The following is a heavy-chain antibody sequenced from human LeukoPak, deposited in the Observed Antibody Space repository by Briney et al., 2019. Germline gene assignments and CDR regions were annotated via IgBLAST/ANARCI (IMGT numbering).Heavy chain of an antibody. Sequence: GGSLRLSCAATGFMFSSYWMSWVRQAPGKGLEWVASIKHDGSEKYYVDSVKGRFTISRDNAKNSLYLQTNSLRAEDTAVYYCARPTHRSGGRNNWFDPWGQGTLVTVSS. D-gene: IGHD2-15*01. CDR3: ARPTHRSGGRNNWFDP. V-gene: IGHV3-7*03. J-gene: IGHJ5*02. CDR1: GFMFSSYW. CDR2: IKHDGSEK.